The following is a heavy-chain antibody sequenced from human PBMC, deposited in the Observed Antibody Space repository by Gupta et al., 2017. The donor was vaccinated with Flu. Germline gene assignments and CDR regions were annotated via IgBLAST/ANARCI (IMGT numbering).Heavy chain of an antibody. Sequence: QVQLQQWGAGLLKPSETLSLTCAVYGTSLTGHFWSWIRQPPGKGLEWVGEITHIGRANYNPSLRGRVTISGDTSNNQFFLILNSVTAADTAMYYCARGDPSNSGSDPLGYWGPGSLVIVSS. D-gene: IGHD1-26*01. V-gene: IGHV4-34*02. CDR1: GTSLTGHF. CDR3: ARGDPSNSGSDPLGY. J-gene: IGHJ4*02. CDR2: ITHIGRA.